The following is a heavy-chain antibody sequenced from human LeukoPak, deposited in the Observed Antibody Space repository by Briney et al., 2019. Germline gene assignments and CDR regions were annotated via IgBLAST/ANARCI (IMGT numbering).Heavy chain of an antibody. V-gene: IGHV3-48*01. CDR3: ARCTNFGVFYDAFDI. Sequence: PGGSLRLSCAASGFTFSSYNMNWVRQAPGKGVEWGSYISSSSSTIYYADSVKGRFTISRDNAKNSLYLQMNSLRAEDTAVYYCARCTNFGVFYDAFDIWGQGTMVTVSS. D-gene: IGHD3-3*01. J-gene: IGHJ3*02. CDR1: GFTFSSYN. CDR2: ISSSSSTI.